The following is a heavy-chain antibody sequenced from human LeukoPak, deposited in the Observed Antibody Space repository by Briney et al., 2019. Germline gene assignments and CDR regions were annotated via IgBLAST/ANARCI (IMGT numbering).Heavy chain of an antibody. D-gene: IGHD2-21*02. Sequence: ASVKVSXKASGGTFSSYAISWVRQAPGQGLEWMGRIIPIFGTANYAQKFQGRVTITTDESTSTAYMELSSLRSEDTAVYYCASSPGVGIVVVTATTLYFDYWGQGTLVTVSS. V-gene: IGHV1-69*05. CDR1: GGTFSSYA. CDR3: ASSPGVGIVVVTATTLYFDY. CDR2: IIPIFGTA. J-gene: IGHJ4*02.